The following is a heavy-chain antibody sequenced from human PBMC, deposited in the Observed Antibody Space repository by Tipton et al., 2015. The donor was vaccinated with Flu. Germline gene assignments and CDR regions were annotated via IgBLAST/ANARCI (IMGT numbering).Heavy chain of an antibody. CDR2: IYYSGST. CDR3: ARVYLVSMIVAVYFDY. CDR1: GGSISSSSYY. J-gene: IGHJ4*02. V-gene: IGHV4-39*07. Sequence: LRLSCTVSGGSISSSSYYWGWIRQPPGKGLEWIGSIYYSGSTYYNPSLKSRVTISVDTSKNQFSLKLSSVTAADTAVYYCARVYLVSMIVAVYFDYWGQGTLVTVSS. D-gene: IGHD3-22*01.